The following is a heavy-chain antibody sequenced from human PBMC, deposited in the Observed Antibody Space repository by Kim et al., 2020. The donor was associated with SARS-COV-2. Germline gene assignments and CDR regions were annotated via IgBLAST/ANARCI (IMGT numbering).Heavy chain of an antibody. D-gene: IGHD6-13*01. Sequence: GGSLRLSCAASGFTFNIYAMTWVRQAPGKGLEWVSTINYNGGTIDYADSVKGRFTISRDNSKSTLYLQMSSLRDEDTAVYYCAKRITAPGTFPYYYALDVWGQGTTVTVSS. CDR1: GFTFNIYA. J-gene: IGHJ6*02. CDR3: AKRITAPGTFPYYYALDV. CDR2: INYNGGTI. V-gene: IGHV3-23*01.